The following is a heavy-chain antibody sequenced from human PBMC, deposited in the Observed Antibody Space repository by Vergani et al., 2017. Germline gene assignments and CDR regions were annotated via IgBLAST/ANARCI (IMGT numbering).Heavy chain of an antibody. CDR2: INPSGGHT. CDR1: GYTFSNYY. J-gene: IGHJ4*02. CDR3: ARGDYGILTGYRY. Sequence: QVQVVQSGAEVKKSGASVKVSCKTSGYTFSNYYMHWVRQAPGQGLEWMGIINPSGGHTNYAQKFQSRVTMTRDTSTSTVYMELSSLRSKDTAIYCCARGDYGILTGYRYWGQGTLVTVSA. V-gene: IGHV1-46*03. D-gene: IGHD3-9*01.